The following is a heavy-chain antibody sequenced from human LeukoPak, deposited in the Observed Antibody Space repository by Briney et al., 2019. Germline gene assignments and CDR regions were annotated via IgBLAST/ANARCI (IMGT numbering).Heavy chain of an antibody. CDR3: ARDYYDSSGPIDY. V-gene: IGHV3-30-3*01. Sequence: GGSLRFSCAASGFTFSSYAMHWVRQAPGKGLEWVAVISYDGSNKYYADSVKGRFTISRDNSKNTLYLQMNSLRAEDTAVYYCARDYYDSSGPIDYWGQGTLVTVSS. J-gene: IGHJ4*02. CDR1: GFTFSSYA. CDR2: ISYDGSNK. D-gene: IGHD3-22*01.